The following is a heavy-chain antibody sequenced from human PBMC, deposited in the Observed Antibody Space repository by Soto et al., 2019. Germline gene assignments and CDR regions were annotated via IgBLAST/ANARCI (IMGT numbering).Heavy chain of an antibody. V-gene: IGHV3-73*02. CDR1: GFTFSGSA. Sequence: EVQLVESGGGLVQPGGSLKLSCAASGFTFSGSAMHWVRQASGKGLEWVGRIRSKANSYATAYAASVKGRFTISRDDSKNTAYLQMNSLKTEDTAMYYCTRHALPHYWGQGTLVTVSS. CDR2: IRSKANSYAT. CDR3: TRHALPHY. D-gene: IGHD2-15*01. J-gene: IGHJ4*02.